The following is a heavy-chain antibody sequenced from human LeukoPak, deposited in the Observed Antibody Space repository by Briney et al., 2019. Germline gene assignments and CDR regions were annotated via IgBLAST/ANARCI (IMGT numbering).Heavy chain of an antibody. D-gene: IGHD3-3*01. CDR1: GYTFTSNY. CDR2: INPNSGGT. Sequence: ASVKVSCKASGYTFTSNYIHWVRQAPGQGLEWMGRINPNSGGTNYAQKFQGRVTMTRDTSISTAYMELSRLRSDDTAVYYCARDLTRITIFGVVRARDAFDIWGQGTMVTVSS. J-gene: IGHJ3*02. CDR3: ARDLTRITIFGVVRARDAFDI. V-gene: IGHV1-2*06.